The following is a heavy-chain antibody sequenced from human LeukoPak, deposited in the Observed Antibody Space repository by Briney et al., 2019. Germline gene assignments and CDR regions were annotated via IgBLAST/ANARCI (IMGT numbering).Heavy chain of an antibody. CDR3: ASEIDEWLMRY. D-gene: IGHD3-3*01. CDR2: TIPMMETA. Sequence: ASVKVSCKVSGGTFGSDAISWVRKAPGQGLEWMGGTIPMMETADYAERFKGRVTITTDESTRTAYMEVRSLTADDTAVYYCASEIDEWLMRYWGQGTLVTVSS. V-gene: IGHV1-69*05. J-gene: IGHJ4*02. CDR1: GGTFGSDA.